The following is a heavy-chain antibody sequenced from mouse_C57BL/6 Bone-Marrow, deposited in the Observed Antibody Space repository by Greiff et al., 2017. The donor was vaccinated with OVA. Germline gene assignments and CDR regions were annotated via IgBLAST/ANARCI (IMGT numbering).Heavy chain of an antibody. CDR1: GFTFSDFY. Sequence: EVQVVESGGGLVQPGGSLKLSCAASGFTFSDFYMYWIRQTPEKRLEWVAYISNGGGSTYYPDTVKGRFTISRDNANNTLYLQMSRLKSEDTAMYYCARLDAMDYWGQGTSVTVSS. J-gene: IGHJ4*01. V-gene: IGHV5-12*01. CDR3: ARLDAMDY. CDR2: ISNGGGST.